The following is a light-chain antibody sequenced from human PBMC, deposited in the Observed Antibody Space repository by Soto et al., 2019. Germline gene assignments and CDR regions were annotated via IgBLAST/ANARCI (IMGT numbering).Light chain of an antibody. V-gene: IGKV1-5*01. Sequence: DIQMTQSPSTLSASVGDRVSITCRASQSITTWLAWYQQKPGRAPNLLIYDASNLQSGVPSRFSGSGSGTEFTLTISRLQPDDFATYYCQQYKDYSYTFGQGTKLEIK. CDR3: QQYKDYSYT. J-gene: IGKJ2*01. CDR2: DAS. CDR1: QSITTW.